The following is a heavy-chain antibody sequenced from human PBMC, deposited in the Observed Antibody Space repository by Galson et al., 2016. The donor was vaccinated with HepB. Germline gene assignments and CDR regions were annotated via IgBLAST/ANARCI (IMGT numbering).Heavy chain of an antibody. J-gene: IGHJ6*02. Sequence: SLRLSCAASGFTFSTYAMSWVRQTPGKGLEWVSTITGSGGRTYYADSVKGRFTVSRDNSKNTLSLQMNGLRAEDTAAYYCAKAEIWLLSLTYYYGVDVWGQGTSVTVSS. CDR1: GFTFSTYA. CDR3: AKAEIWLLSLTYYYGVDV. V-gene: IGHV3-23*01. CDR2: ITGSGGRT. D-gene: IGHD2-2*01.